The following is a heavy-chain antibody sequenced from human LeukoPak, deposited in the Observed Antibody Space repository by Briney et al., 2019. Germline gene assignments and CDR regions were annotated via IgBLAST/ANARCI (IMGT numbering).Heavy chain of an antibody. CDR3: AGGWYPLLQNDY. J-gene: IGHJ4*02. D-gene: IGHD1-14*01. CDR1: GGSISSGSYY. Sequence: SETLSLTCTVSGGSISSGSYYWSWIRQPAGKGLEWIGRIYTSGSTNYNPSLKSRVTISVDTSKNQFSLKLGSVTAADTAVYYCAGGWYPLLQNDYWGQGTLVTVSS. V-gene: IGHV4-61*02. CDR2: IYTSGST.